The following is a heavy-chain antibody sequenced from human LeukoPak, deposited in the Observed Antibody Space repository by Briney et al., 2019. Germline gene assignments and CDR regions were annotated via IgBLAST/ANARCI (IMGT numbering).Heavy chain of an antibody. CDR2: IKQDGSEK. J-gene: IGHJ4*02. D-gene: IGHD5-24*01. V-gene: IGHV3-7*01. Sequence: GGSLRLSCAASGFTFSSYWMSWVRQAPGKGLEWVANIKQDGSEKYYVDSVKGRFTISRENAKNSLYLQMNSLRAGDTAVYYCVRVGDGYNFDYWGQGTLVTVSS. CDR3: VRVGDGYNFDY. CDR1: GFTFSSYW.